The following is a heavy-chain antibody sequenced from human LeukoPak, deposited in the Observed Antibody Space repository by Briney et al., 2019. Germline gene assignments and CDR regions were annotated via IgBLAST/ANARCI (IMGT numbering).Heavy chain of an antibody. CDR3: ARGLEYYYDSSGYYHRSEIDY. Sequence: ASVKVSCKASGYTFTSYDMNWVRQATGQGLEWMGWMNPNSGNTGYAQKFQGRVTMTRNTSISTAYMELSSLRSEDTAVYYCARGLEYYYDSSGYYHRSEIDYWGQGTLVTVSS. CDR1: GYTFTSYD. V-gene: IGHV1-8*01. J-gene: IGHJ4*02. CDR2: MNPNSGNT. D-gene: IGHD3-22*01.